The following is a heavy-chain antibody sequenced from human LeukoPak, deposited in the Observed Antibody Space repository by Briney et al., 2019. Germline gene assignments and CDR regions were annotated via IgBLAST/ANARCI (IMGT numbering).Heavy chain of an antibody. D-gene: IGHD1-26*01. CDR1: GGSISSSSYY. CDR2: IYYSGST. CDR3: ARVPHMSGSYFSFDY. V-gene: IGHV4-39*07. J-gene: IGHJ4*02. Sequence: SETLSLTCTVSGGSISSSSYYWGWIRQPPGKGLEWIGSIYYSGSTYYNPSLKSRVTISVDTSKNQFSLKLSSVTAADTAVYYCARVPHMSGSYFSFDYWGQGTLVTVSS.